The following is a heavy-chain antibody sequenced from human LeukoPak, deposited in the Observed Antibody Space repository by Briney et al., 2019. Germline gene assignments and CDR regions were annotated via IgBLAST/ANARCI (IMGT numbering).Heavy chain of an antibody. CDR3: ARVRLTYDSRGLRYYFDY. CDR1: GFTFSNHG. Sequence: GGSLRLSCAASGFTFSNHGVSWVRQAPGKGLEWVSVISGSGGNRNYGDAVKGRFTISRDNSNNTLYLQMNSLRAEDTAVYYCARVRLTYDSRGLRYYFDYWGQGTLVTVSS. J-gene: IGHJ4*02. V-gene: IGHV3-23*01. D-gene: IGHD3-22*01. CDR2: ISGSGGNR.